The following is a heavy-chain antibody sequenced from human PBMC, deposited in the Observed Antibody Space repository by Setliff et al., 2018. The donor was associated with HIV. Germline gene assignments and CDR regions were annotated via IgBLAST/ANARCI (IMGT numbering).Heavy chain of an antibody. CDR2: IYYSGST. D-gene: IGHD3-9*01. J-gene: IGHJ4*02. Sequence: SETLSLTCTVSGGSISSSGYYWGWIRQPPGKGLEWIGSIYYSGSTYYNPSLKSRVTISVDTSKNQFSLKLSSVTAADTAVYYCARSRSSYYDILTVYRYYFDYWGQGTRVTVSS. CDR1: GGSISSSGYY. V-gene: IGHV4-39*01. CDR3: ARSRSSYYDILTVYRYYFDY.